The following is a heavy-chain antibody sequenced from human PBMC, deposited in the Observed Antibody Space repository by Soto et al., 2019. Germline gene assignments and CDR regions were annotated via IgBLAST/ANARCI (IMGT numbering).Heavy chain of an antibody. CDR3: ASFLGYCTNGVCSQASVDV. CDR2: INHSGST. V-gene: IGHV4-34*01. CDR1: GGSFSGYY. J-gene: IGHJ6*04. D-gene: IGHD2-8*01. Sequence: SETLSLTCAVYGGSFSGYYWSWIRQPPGKGLEWIGEINHSGSTNYNPSLKSRVTISVDTSKNQFSLKLSSVTAADTAVYYCASFLGYCTNGVCSQASVDVWGKGTTVTVSS.